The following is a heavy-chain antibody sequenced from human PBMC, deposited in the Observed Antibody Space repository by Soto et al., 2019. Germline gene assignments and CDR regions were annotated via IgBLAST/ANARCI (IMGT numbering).Heavy chain of an antibody. CDR3: ARGIAAAGTKGMDV. V-gene: IGHV1-8*01. CDR1: GYTFTSYD. Sequence: QVQLAQSGAEVKKPGASVKVSCKASGYTFTSYDINWVRQATGQGLEWMGWMNPNSGNTGYAQKFQGRVTMTRNTSISTAYMELSSLRSEDTAVYYCARGIAAAGTKGMDVWGKGTTVTVSS. CDR2: MNPNSGNT. D-gene: IGHD6-13*01. J-gene: IGHJ6*04.